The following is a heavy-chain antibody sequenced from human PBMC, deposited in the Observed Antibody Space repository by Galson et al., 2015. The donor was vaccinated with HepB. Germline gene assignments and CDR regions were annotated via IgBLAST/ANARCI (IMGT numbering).Heavy chain of an antibody. CDR3: ARIAQRVAGTGILPDY. J-gene: IGHJ4*02. Sequence: PALVKPTQTLTLTCTFSVFSLSTSGMCVSWIRQPPGKALEWLARIDWDDDKYYSTSLKTRLTISKDTSKNQVVLTMTNMDPVDTATYYCARIAQRVAGTGILPDYWGQGTLVTVSS. D-gene: IGHD6-19*01. CDR2: IDWDDDK. CDR1: VFSLSTSGMC. V-gene: IGHV2-70*11.